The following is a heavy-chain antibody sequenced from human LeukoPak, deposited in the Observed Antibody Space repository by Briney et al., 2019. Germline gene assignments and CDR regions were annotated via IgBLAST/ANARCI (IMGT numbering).Heavy chain of an antibody. CDR3: ARSQAHPHLNWFDP. Sequence: GASVKVSCKASGYTFTGYYMHWVRQAPGQGLEWMGWINPNSGGRNYAQKFQGWVTMTRDTSISTAYMELSRLRSEDTAVYYCARSQAHPHLNWFDPWGQGTLVTVSS. CDR2: INPNSGGR. V-gene: IGHV1-2*04. J-gene: IGHJ5*02. CDR1: GYTFTGYY.